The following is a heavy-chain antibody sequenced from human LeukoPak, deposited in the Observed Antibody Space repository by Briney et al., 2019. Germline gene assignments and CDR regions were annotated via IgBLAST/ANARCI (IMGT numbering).Heavy chain of an antibody. CDR3: ARDIFTFGGVL. CDR2: IIPIFGTA. CDR1: GGTFSSYA. Sequence: SVRVSCKASGGTFSSYAISWVRQAPGQGLEWMGGIIPIFGTANYAQKFQGRVTITADKSTSTAYMELSSLRSDDTAVYYCARDIFTFGGVLWGQGTLVTVSS. J-gene: IGHJ4*02. V-gene: IGHV1-69*06. D-gene: IGHD3-16*01.